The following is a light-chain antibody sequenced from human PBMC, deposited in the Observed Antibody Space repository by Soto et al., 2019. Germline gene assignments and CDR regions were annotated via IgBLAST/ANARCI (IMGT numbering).Light chain of an antibody. CDR1: QSVSSN. Sequence: EIMMTQSPATLSVSPGERATLSCRASQSVSSNLAWYQQKPGQAPRLLFYGASTRATGIPARFSGSGSGTEFTLTISSLQSEDFAVYYCQQYNNWPRTFGQGTKVDIK. CDR3: QQYNNWPRT. V-gene: IGKV3-15*01. CDR2: GAS. J-gene: IGKJ1*01.